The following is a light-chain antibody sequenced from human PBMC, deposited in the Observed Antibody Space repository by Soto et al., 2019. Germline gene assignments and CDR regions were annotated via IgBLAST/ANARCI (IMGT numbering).Light chain of an antibody. J-gene: IGLJ1*01. V-gene: IGLV2-11*01. CDR3: CSYAGTIHV. CDR1: SSDIGGYNY. Sequence: QSALTQPPSVSGSPGQSVTISCTGTSSDIGGYNYVSWYQQLPGKAPKLMIYDVSKRPSGVPDRFSGSNSGNTASLTISGLQAEDEADYYCCSYAGTIHVFGTGTKVTVL. CDR2: DVS.